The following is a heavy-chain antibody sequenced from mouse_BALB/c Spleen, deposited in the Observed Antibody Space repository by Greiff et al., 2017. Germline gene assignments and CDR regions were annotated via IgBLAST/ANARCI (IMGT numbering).Heavy chain of an antibody. J-gene: IGHJ4*01. CDR1: GYTFTDYE. D-gene: IGHD4-1*01. CDR3: TRRVLGRGAMDY. V-gene: IGHV1-15*01. Sequence: LQESGAELVRPGASVTLSCKASGYTFTDYEMHWVKQTPVHGLEWIGAIDPETGGTAYNQKFKGKATLTADKSSSTAYMELRSLTSEDSAVYYCTRRVLGRGAMDYWGQGTSVTVSS. CDR2: IDPETGGT.